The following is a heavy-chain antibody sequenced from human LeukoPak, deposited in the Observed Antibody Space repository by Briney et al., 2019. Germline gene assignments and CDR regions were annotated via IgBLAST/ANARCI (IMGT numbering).Heavy chain of an antibody. Sequence: GASVKVSCKASGYTFTSYAIHWVRQAPGQRLEWMGWINTGNGNTQYSQKFQGRVTITRDTSASTAYMELSSLRSEDTAVYYCARESPERSGYSYTHWGQGILVTVSS. D-gene: IGHD5-18*01. V-gene: IGHV1-3*04. J-gene: IGHJ4*02. CDR3: ARESPERSGYSYTH. CDR1: GYTFTSYA. CDR2: INTGNGNT.